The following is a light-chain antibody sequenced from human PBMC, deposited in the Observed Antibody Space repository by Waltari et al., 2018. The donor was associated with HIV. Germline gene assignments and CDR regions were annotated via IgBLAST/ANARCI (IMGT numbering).Light chain of an antibody. J-gene: IGKJ4*01. CDR3: QQAVSPLLT. CDR2: GAS. CDR1: RDISSW. Sequence: DIQMTQSPSSVSASVGDRVTITCRASRDISSWLAWYQQTPGKAPKLLIYGASSLQSGFPSRFSGSGSGTHFTLTINSLQPEDFGTYYCQQAVSPLLTFGGGTKVDIK. V-gene: IGKV1-12*01.